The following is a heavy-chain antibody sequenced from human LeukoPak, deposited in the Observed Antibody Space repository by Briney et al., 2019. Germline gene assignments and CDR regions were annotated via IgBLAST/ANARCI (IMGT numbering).Heavy chain of an antibody. V-gene: IGHV4-34*01. CDR3: ARSGSGYLRYYFDY. D-gene: IGHD5-12*01. CDR1: GGSFSGYY. CDR2: INHSGST. J-gene: IGHJ4*02. Sequence: SETLSLTCAVYGGSFSGYYWSWIRQPPGKGLEWIGEINHSGSTNYSPSLKSRVTISVNTSKNQFSLKLSSVTAADTAVYYCARSGSGYLRYYFDYWGQGTLVTVSS.